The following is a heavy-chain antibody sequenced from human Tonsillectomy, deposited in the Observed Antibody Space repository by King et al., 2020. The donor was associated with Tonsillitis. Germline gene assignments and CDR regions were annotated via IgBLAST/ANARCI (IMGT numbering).Heavy chain of an antibody. CDR3: AREGVDYGDYFDY. D-gene: IGHD4-17*01. J-gene: IGHJ4*02. CDR1: GFTFSRDS. Sequence: QLVQSGGGLVKPGGSLRLSCAASGFTFSRDSMNWVRQAPGKGLEWVSSISSSRNYIYYADSVKGRFTISRENAKTSRYLQMNSLRAEDTVVYYCAREGVDYGDYFDYCGQGTLVTVS. CDR2: ISSSRNYI. V-gene: IGHV3-21*01.